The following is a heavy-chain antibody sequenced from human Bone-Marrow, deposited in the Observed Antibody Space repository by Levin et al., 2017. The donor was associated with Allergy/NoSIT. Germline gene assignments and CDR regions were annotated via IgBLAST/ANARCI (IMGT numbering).Heavy chain of an antibody. Sequence: LSCTVSGGSISSSSYYWGWIRQPPGKGLEWIGSIYYSGSTYYNPSLKSRVTISVDTSKNQFSLKLSSVTVADTAVYYCARQGTTVTNALSLLVYFDLWGRGTLVTVSS. D-gene: IGHD4-17*01. CDR2: IYYSGST. J-gene: IGHJ2*01. CDR1: GGSISSSSYY. V-gene: IGHV4-39*01. CDR3: ARQGTTVTNALSLLVYFDL.